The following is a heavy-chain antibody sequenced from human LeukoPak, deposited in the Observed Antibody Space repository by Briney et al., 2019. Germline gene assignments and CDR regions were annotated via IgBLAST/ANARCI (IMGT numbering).Heavy chain of an antibody. J-gene: IGHJ6*03. CDR2: TYYRSKWYN. CDR1: GDSVSSNSAA. Sequence: SQTLSLTCAISGDSVSSNSAAWNWIRQSPSRGLEWLGRTYYRSKWYNDYAVSVKGRITINPDTSKNQFSLQLNSVTPEDTAVYYCARDLPYSSSWSGYYYYMDVWGKGTTVTVSS. CDR3: ARDLPYSSSWSGYYYYMDV. V-gene: IGHV6-1*01. D-gene: IGHD6-13*01.